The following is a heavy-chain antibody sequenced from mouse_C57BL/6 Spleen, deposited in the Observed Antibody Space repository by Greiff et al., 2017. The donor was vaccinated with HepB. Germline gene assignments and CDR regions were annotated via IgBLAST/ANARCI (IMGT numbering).Heavy chain of an antibody. CDR1: GYTFTSYW. D-gene: IGHD1-1*01. J-gene: IGHJ1*03. CDR2: IDPSDSYT. CDR3: ARSGYYYGSSHWYFDV. Sequence: QVQLKQPGAELVMPGASVKLSCKASGYTFTSYWMHWVKQRPGQGLEWIGEIDPSDSYTNYNQKFKGKSTLTVDKSSSTAYMQLSSLTSEDSAVYYCARSGYYYGSSHWYFDVWGTGTTVTVSS. V-gene: IGHV1-69*01.